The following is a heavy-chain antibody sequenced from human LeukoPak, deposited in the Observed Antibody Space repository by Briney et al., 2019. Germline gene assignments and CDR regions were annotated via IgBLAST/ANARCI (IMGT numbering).Heavy chain of an antibody. J-gene: IGHJ4*02. Sequence: GGSLRLSCAASGFTFSDYYMSWIRQAPGKGLEWVSYISSSGSTIYYADSVKGRFTISRDNAKNSLYLQMNSLRAEDTAVYYCTIYDILTGSFDYWGQGTLVTVSS. V-gene: IGHV3-11*01. CDR3: TIYDILTGSFDY. CDR2: ISSSGSTI. D-gene: IGHD3-9*01. CDR1: GFTFSDYY.